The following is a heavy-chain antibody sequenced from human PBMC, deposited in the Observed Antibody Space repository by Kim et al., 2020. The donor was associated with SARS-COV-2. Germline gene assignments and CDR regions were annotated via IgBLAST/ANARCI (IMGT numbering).Heavy chain of an antibody. D-gene: IGHD3-22*01. CDR3: ARVDSSGTETEY. Sequence: NYAQKFQGRVTITADKATSTAYMELSSLRSEDTAVYYCARVDSSGTETEYWGQGTLVTVSS. J-gene: IGHJ4*02. V-gene: IGHV1-69*04.